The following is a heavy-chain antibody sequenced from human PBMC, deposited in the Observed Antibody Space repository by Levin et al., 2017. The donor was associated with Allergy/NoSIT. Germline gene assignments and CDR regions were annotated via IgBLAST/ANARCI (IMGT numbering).Heavy chain of an antibody. CDR1: GFTFDDYA. D-gene: IGHD4-23*01. J-gene: IGHJ6*02. V-gene: IGHV3-9*01. Sequence: QPGGSLRLSCAASGFTFDDYAMHWVRQAPGKGLEWVSGISWNSGSIGYADSVKGRFTISRDNAKNSLYLQMNSLRAEDTALYYCAKDRDYGGNSGYYYGMDVWGQGTTVTVSS. CDR3: AKDRDYGGNSGYYYGMDV. CDR2: ISWNSGSI.